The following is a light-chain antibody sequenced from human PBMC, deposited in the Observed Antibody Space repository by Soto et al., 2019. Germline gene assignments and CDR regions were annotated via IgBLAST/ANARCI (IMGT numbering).Light chain of an antibody. Sequence: QSALTQPPSVSGSPGHSVTISCTGTSSDVGSSNRVSWYQQPPGTAPKVIIYEVSNRPSGVPARFSGSKSGNTASLTISGLQADDEADYYCSLYTTSGTYFFGTGTKLTVL. CDR3: SLYTTSGTYF. CDR2: EVS. J-gene: IGLJ1*01. V-gene: IGLV2-18*01. CDR1: SSDVGSSNR.